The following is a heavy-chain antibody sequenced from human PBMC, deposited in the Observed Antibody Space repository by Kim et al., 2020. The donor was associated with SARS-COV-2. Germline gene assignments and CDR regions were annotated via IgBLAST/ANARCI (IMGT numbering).Heavy chain of an antibody. CDR2: ISGSGGST. D-gene: IGHD3-10*01. CDR1: GFTFSSYA. V-gene: IGHV3-23*01. J-gene: IGHJ3*02. Sequence: GGSLRLSCAASGFTFSSYAMSWVRQAPGKGLEWVSAISGSGGSTYYADSVKGRFTISRDNSKNTLYLQMNSLRAEDTAVYYCAKDLSPLVRGVIINAFDIWGQGTMVTVSS. CDR3: AKDLSPLVRGVIINAFDI.